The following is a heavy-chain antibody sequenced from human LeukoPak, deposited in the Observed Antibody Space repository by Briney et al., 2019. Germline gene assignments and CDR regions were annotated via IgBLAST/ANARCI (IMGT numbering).Heavy chain of an antibody. CDR2: INPSGGST. D-gene: IGHD3-10*01. CDR1: GYTFTGYY. Sequence: SVKVSCKASGYTFTGYYMHWVRQAPGQGLEWMGIINPSGGSTSYAQKFQGRVTMTRDTSTSTVYMELSSLRSEDTAVYYCARGLTMVRGTIWPWGQGTLVTVSS. CDR3: ARGLTMVRGTIWP. J-gene: IGHJ5*02. V-gene: IGHV1-46*01.